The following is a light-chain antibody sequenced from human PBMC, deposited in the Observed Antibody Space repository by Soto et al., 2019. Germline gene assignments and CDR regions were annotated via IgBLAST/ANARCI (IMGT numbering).Light chain of an antibody. J-gene: IGKJ4*01. CDR2: AAS. CDR3: QQYYIYPPT. V-gene: IGKV1-8*01. Sequence: VSQSIGTYLAWYQQIPGRAPKLLIFAASTLQRGVPSRFSGSGSGTDFTLTISCLQSEDFATYYCQQYYIYPPTFGGGTKVDIK. CDR1: QSIGTY.